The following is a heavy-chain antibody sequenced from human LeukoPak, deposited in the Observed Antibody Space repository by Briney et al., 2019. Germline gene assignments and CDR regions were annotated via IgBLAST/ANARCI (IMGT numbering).Heavy chain of an antibody. CDR3: AGDGYSYGYSNVWSWAFDI. Sequence: GGSLRLSCAASGFTFSSYWMSWVRQAPGKGLEWVANIKQDGSEKYYVDSVKGRFTISRDNSKNTLYLQMNSLRAEDTAVYYCAGDGYSYGYSNVWSWAFDIWGQGTMTVSS. CDR2: IKQDGSEK. D-gene: IGHD5-18*01. J-gene: IGHJ3*02. CDR1: GFTFSSYW. V-gene: IGHV3-7*03.